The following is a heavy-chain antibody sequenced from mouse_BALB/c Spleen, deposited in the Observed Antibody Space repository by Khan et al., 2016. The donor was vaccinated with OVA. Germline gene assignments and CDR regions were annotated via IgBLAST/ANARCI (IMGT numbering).Heavy chain of an antibody. D-gene: IGHD2-14*01. CDR2: INPSNGGT. CDR1: GYTFTSYY. Sequence: QVQLQQPGAELVKPGASVKLSCKASGYTFTSYYMYWVKQSPGQGLEWIGGINPSNGGTNVNEKFKSKATLTVDKSSSTADMQLSSLTSEYSAVYYCTRSEYRFDDAMDYWGQGTSVTVSS. J-gene: IGHJ4*01. CDR3: TRSEYRFDDAMDY. V-gene: IGHV1S81*02.